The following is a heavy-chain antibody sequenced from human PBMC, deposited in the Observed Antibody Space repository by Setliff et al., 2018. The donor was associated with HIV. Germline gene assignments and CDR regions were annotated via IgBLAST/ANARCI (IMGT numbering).Heavy chain of an antibody. D-gene: IGHD7-27*01. CDR3: AKDRWGGKPYYFDY. V-gene: IGHV3-33*06. CDR2: IWYDGSNK. J-gene: IGHJ4*02. CDR1: GFTFSSYG. Sequence: GGSLRLSCAASGFTFSSYGMHWVRQAPGKGLEWVAVIWYDGSNKYYADSVKGRFTISRGNSKNTLYLQMNSLRAEDTAVYYCAKDRWGGKPYYFDYWGQGTLVTVSS.